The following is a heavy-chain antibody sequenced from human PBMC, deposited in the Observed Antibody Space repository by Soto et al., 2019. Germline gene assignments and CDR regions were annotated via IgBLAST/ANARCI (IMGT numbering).Heavy chain of an antibody. CDR2: IRGRGATT. V-gene: IGHV3-23*01. D-gene: IGHD3-9*01. J-gene: IGHJ4*02. CDR1: DFTLSSYG. CDR3: AKAVNYDVLAGYYYY. Sequence: EVQLLESGGGLVQPGGSLRLSCAASDFTLSSYGMTWVRQPPGKGLEWVSTIRGRGATTYYADSVKGRFTISRDDSKNTLYLQMNSLRVDDTAVYFCAKAVNYDVLAGYYYYWGQGTRVTVSS.